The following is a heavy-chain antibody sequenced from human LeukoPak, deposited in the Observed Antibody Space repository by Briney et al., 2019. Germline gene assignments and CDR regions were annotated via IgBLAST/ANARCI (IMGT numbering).Heavy chain of an antibody. V-gene: IGHV4-34*01. CDR3: ARGLHIAVAGNWFDP. Sequence: SETLSLTCAVYGGSFSGYYWSWIRQPPGKGLGWIGEINHSGSTNYNPSLKSRVTISVDTSKNQFSLKLSSVTAADTAVYYCARGLHIAVAGNWFDPWGQGTLVTVSS. D-gene: IGHD6-19*01. CDR1: GGSFSGYY. CDR2: INHSGST. J-gene: IGHJ5*02.